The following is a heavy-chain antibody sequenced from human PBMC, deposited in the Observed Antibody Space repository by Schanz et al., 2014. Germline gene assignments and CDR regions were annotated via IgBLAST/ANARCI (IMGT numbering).Heavy chain of an antibody. J-gene: IGHJ3*01. CDR1: GGTFGRYT. V-gene: IGHV1-69*02. CDR2: NIHVLVVT. CDR3: ASGGVKIATTRGAFDL. Sequence: QVQLVQSGAEVKKPGSSVNVSCAASGGTFGRYTISWLRQAPGQGLEWMGRNIHVLVVTDYAQKFKGSLTITMVQSKTTACMDLSSLTSEGTALYYCASGGVKIATTRGAFDLWGQGTMVTVS. D-gene: IGHD3-16*01.